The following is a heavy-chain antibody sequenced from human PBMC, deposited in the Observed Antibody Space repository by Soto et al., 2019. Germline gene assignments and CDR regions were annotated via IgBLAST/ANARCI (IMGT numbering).Heavy chain of an antibody. V-gene: IGHV1-18*01. CDR3: VRFGLEGTPGPRFYCYCKGV. CDR2: ISAYNGNT. J-gene: IGHJ6*02. CDR1: GYTFTSYG. D-gene: IGHD3-3*01. Sequence: ASVKVSCKASGYTFTSYGISWVRQAPGQGLERMGWISAYNGNTNYAQKLQGRVTMTTDTSTSTAYMELRSLRSDDTAVYYCVRFGLEGTPGPRFYCYCKGVLHQGTTITVSS.